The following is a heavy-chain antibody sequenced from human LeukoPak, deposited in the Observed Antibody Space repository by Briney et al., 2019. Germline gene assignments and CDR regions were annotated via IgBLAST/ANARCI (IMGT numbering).Heavy chain of an antibody. D-gene: IGHD3-3*01. CDR3: AKNHDFWSGYSDY. V-gene: IGHV3-23*01. CDR1: GFTFSAYA. CDR2: ISGNGGST. Sequence: GGSLRLSCAASGFTFSAYAMSWVRQAPGKGLEWVSDISGNGGSTYYADSVKGRFTISRDNSKNTLYLQMNSLRAEDTAVYYCAKNHDFWSGYSDYWGQGTLVTVSS. J-gene: IGHJ4*02.